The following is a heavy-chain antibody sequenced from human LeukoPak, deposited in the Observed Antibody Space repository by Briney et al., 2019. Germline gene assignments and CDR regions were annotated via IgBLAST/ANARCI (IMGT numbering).Heavy chain of an antibody. CDR2: INSDGSST. CDR3: ARVPTMTMVRGVHYNWFDP. CDR1: GFTFSSYW. V-gene: IGHV3-74*01. J-gene: IGHJ5*02. Sequence: GGSLRLSCAASGFTFSSYWMHWVRQAPGKGLVWVSRINSDGSSTSYADSVKGRFTISRDNAKNTLYLQMNSLRAEDTAVYYCARVPTMTMVRGVHYNWFDPWGQGTLVTVSS. D-gene: IGHD3-10*01.